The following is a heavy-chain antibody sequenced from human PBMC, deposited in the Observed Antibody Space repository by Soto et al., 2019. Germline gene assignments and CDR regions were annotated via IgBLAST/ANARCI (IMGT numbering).Heavy chain of an antibody. V-gene: IGHV5-51*01. CDR2: IYPGDSET. Sequence: GESLKISCEGSGYRFTNYWIGWVRQMPGKGLEWMGIIYPGDSETRYSPSFEGRVTISVDTSINTAYVQWSSLQASDTAMYYCARAHPWDHLDYWGQGTPVTVS. D-gene: IGHD1-26*01. J-gene: IGHJ4*02. CDR1: GYRFTNYW. CDR3: ARAHPWDHLDY.